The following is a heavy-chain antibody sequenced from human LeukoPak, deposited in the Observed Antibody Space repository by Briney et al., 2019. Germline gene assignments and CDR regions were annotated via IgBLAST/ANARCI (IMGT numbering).Heavy chain of an antibody. CDR3: ARQTRYGPSDS. J-gene: IGHJ4*02. CDR2: INVRDSDT. Sequence: GESLKISCKASGDRLSNDWITWVRQRSGKGLEYMGMINVRDSDTRYSLSFQGQITISADKSTSTAFLQWPSLQASDTAIYYCARQTRYGPSDSWGQGTLVTVSS. CDR1: GDRLSNDW. D-gene: IGHD3-9*01. V-gene: IGHV5-51*01.